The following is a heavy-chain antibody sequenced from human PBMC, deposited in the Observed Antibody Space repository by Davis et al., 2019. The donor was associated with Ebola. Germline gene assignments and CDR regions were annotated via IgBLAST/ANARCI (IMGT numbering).Heavy chain of an antibody. J-gene: IGHJ6*03. CDR3: VKDEYSGSGALYYYYMDV. CDR2: ISSNGGST. V-gene: IGHV3-64D*06. Sequence: PGGSLRLSCSASGFTFSSYAMHWVRQAPGKGLEYVSAISSNGGSTYYADSVKGRFTISRDNSKNTLYLQMSSLRAEDTAVYYCVKDEYSGSGALYYYYMDVWGKGTTVTVSS. D-gene: IGHD3-10*01. CDR1: GFTFSSYA.